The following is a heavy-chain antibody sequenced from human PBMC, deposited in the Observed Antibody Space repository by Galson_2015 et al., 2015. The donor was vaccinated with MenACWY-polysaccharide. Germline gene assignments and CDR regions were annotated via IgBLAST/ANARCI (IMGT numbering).Heavy chain of an antibody. D-gene: IGHD3-3*01. CDR3: AKDSTDFWSVAGRFDH. V-gene: IGHV3-23*01. CDR1: GFPFTSYA. Sequence: LRLSCAASGFPFTSYAMSWVRQAPGTGLEWVSAIRSSGTNTYYADSVKGRFTISRDNSKNTLYLQMNSLRAEDTAVYYCAKDSTDFWSVAGRFDHWGQGTLVTVSS. J-gene: IGHJ5*02. CDR2: IRSSGTNT.